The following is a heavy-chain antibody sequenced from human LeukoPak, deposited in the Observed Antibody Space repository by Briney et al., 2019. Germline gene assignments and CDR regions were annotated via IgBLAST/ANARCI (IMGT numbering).Heavy chain of an antibody. J-gene: IGHJ4*02. V-gene: IGHV4-61*01. CDR3: ARDVRTINVLTGYYRPYYFDY. CDR1: GGSVSSGSYY. Sequence: SETLSLTCTVSGGSVSSGSYYWSWIRQPPGKGLEWIVHIYHTGSTNYNPSLKSRVTISLDTSKNQFSLKLTSVSAADTAVYYCARDVRTINVLTGYYRPYYFDYWGQGTLVTVSS. D-gene: IGHD3-9*01. CDR2: IYHTGST.